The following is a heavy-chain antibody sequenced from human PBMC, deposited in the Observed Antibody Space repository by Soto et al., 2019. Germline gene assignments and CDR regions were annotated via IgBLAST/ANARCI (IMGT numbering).Heavy chain of an antibody. Sequence: EVQLVESGGGLVKPGGSLRLSCAASGFTFSNAWMKSKTDGGTTDYAAPVKGRFTISRGDSKNTLYLQMNSLKPEDTAVYYCTIGLGKGRGAFDIWGHGTMITFSS. CDR1: GFTFSNAW. J-gene: IGHJ3*02. CDR3: TIGLGKGRGAFDI. V-gene: IGHV3-15*07. CDR2: SKTDGGTT. D-gene: IGHD3-16*01.